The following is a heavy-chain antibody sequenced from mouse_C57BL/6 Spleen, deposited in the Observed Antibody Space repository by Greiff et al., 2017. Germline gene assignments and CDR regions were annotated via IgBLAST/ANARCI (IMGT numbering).Heavy chain of an antibody. D-gene: IGHD1-1*01. CDR3: TRSVFYYGSSSYYFDY. Sequence: EVQGVESGEGLVKPGGSLKLSCAASGFTFSSYAMSWVRQTPEKRLEWVAYISSGGDYIYYADTVKGRFTISRDNARNTLYLQMSSLKSEDTAMYYCTRSVFYYGSSSYYFDYWGQGTTLTVSS. CDR1: GFTFSSYA. CDR2: ISSGGDYI. V-gene: IGHV5-9-1*02. J-gene: IGHJ2*01.